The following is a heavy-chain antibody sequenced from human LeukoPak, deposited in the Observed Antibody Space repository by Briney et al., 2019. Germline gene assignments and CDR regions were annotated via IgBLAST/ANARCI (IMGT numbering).Heavy chain of an antibody. CDR3: ARASYYYVSGSYPEFDY. Sequence: ASVKVSCKASGYTFTGYYMHWVRQAPGQGLEWMGRINPNSGGTNYAQKFQGRVTMTRDTSISTVYMELSRLRSDDTAMYYCARASYYYVSGSYPEFDYWGQGTLVTVSS. V-gene: IGHV1-2*06. J-gene: IGHJ4*02. CDR1: GYTFTGYY. CDR2: INPNSGGT. D-gene: IGHD3-10*01.